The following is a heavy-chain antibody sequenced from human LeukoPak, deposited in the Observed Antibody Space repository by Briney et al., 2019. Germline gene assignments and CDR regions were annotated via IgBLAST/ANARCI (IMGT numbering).Heavy chain of an antibody. V-gene: IGHV4-4*07. J-gene: IGHJ4*02. CDR3: ARGKDQLSILDY. D-gene: IGHD1-1*01. Sequence: SETLSLTCTVSGGTISTYYWTWLRQPAGRGLEWIGRIFTSRSTDYSPSLKSRVTVSIDTSKNQFSLKLTSVTAADTAVYYCARGKDQLSILDYWGQGTLVTVSS. CDR2: IFTSRST. CDR1: GGTISTYY.